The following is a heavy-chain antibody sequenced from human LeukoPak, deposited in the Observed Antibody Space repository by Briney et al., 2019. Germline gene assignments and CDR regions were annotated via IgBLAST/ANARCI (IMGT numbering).Heavy chain of an antibody. CDR2: IKQDGSEK. CDR3: ARGAWDYDFWSGYSQTSYAFDI. Sequence: PGGSLRLSCAASGFTFSSYWMSWVRQAPGKGLEWVANIKQDGSEKYYVDSVKGRFTISRDNAKNSLYLQMNSLRAEDTAVYYCARGAWDYDFWSGYSQTSYAFDIWGQGTMVTVSS. V-gene: IGHV3-7*01. CDR1: GFTFSSYW. J-gene: IGHJ3*02. D-gene: IGHD3-3*01.